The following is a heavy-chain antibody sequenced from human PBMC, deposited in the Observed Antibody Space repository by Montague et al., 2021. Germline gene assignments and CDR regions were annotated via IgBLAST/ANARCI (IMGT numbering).Heavy chain of an antibody. CDR2: VSTDGSST. CDR1: GFSFSSHW. V-gene: IGHV3-74*01. J-gene: IGHJ4*02. Sequence: SLRLSCAASGFSFSSHWMHWVRQDPGRGLLWVSRVSTDGSSTNYADSVKGRFTISRDNAKNTLYLQMNSLRAEDTAVYYCVRARPTAPHLFDLWGQGTLVTVSS. D-gene: IGHD5-18*01. CDR3: VRARPTAPHLFDL.